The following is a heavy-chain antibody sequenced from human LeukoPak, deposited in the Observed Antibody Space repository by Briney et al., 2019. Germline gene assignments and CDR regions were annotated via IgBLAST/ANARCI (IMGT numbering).Heavy chain of an antibody. CDR2: IYYSGST. CDR3: ARVVGATSPILDY. Sequence: PSETLSLTCTVSGGSISSSSYYWCWIRQPPGKGLEWIGSIYYSGSTYYNPSLKSRVTISVDTSKNQFSLKLSSVTAADTAVYYCARVVGATSPILDYWGQGTLVTVSS. J-gene: IGHJ4*02. CDR1: GGSISSSSYY. D-gene: IGHD1-26*01. V-gene: IGHV4-39*01.